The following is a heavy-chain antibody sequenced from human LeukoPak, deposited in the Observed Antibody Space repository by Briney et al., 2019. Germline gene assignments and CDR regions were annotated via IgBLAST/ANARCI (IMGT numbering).Heavy chain of an antibody. D-gene: IGHD3-10*01. CDR1: GYSFTSYW. J-gene: IGHJ5*02. CDR3: ARSGLDGSGSYFNWFDP. CDR2: IYPGDSDT. V-gene: IGHV5-51*01. Sequence: GESLKISCKGPGYSFTSYWIGWVRQMPGKGLEWMGIIYPGDSDTRYSPSFQGQVTISADKSISTAYLQWSSLKASDTAMYYCARSGLDGSGSYFNWFDPWGQGTLVTVSS.